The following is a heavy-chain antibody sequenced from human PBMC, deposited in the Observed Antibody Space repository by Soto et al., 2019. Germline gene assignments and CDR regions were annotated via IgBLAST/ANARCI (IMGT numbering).Heavy chain of an antibody. CDR1: GFTFSDHY. J-gene: IGHJ3*02. CDR3: TRVRSSSWGLDAFDI. D-gene: IGHD6-13*01. Sequence: EVQLVESGGGLVQPGVSLRLSCAASGFTFSDHYMDWVRQAPGKGLEWVGRIRNKANSYTTEYAASVKGRFTVSRDDSKSSLYLQMNSLKIEDTAIYYCTRVRSSSWGLDAFDIWGQGTMVTVSS. CDR2: IRNKANSYTT. V-gene: IGHV3-72*01.